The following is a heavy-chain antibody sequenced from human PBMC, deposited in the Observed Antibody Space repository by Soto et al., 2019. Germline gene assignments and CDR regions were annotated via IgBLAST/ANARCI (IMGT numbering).Heavy chain of an antibody. V-gene: IGHV3-15*01. CDR2: IKSKIDGGTT. D-gene: IGHD2-2*01. Sequence: GGSLRLSCAASGFTLGKYTMGWVRQAPGKGLEWVGRIKSKIDGGTTDYAAPVKGRFTISRDDSKNTLFLQMDSLKTEDTAVYYCATEGSTSFYYWGQGAPVTVSS. CDR3: ATEGSTSFYY. J-gene: IGHJ4*02. CDR1: GFTLGKYT.